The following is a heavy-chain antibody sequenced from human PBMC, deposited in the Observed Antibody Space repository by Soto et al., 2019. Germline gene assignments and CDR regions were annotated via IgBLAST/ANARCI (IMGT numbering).Heavy chain of an antibody. J-gene: IGHJ3*02. D-gene: IGHD3-10*01. V-gene: IGHV3-48*03. CDR1: GFTFSSYE. CDR2: ISSSGSTI. CDR3: GRGGGGGGGECDAFDI. Sequence: GGSLRLSCAASGFTFSSYEMNWVRQAPGKGLEWVSYISSSGSTIYYADSVKGRFTISRDNAKNSLYLQMNSLRAEDTAVYYCGRGGGGGGGECDAFDIWGQGTMVTVSS.